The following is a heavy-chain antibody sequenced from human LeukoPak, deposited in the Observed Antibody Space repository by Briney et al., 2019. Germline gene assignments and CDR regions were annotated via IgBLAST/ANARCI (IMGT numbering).Heavy chain of an antibody. D-gene: IGHD4-17*01. CDR2: IGSSSSYI. V-gene: IGHV3-21*01. CDR3: ARHRGTVTTDFDY. Sequence: GGSLRLSCAASGFTFSSYSMNWVRQAPGKGLEWVSSIGSSSSYIYYADSVKGRFTISRDNAKNSRYLQMNSLRAEDTAVYYCARHRGTVTTDFDYWGQGTLVTVSS. CDR1: GFTFSSYS. J-gene: IGHJ4*02.